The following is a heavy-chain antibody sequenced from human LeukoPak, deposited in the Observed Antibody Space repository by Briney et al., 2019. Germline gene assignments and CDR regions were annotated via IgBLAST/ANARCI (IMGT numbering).Heavy chain of an antibody. J-gene: IGHJ4*02. V-gene: IGHV4-34*01. CDR1: VGSFSGYY. CDR2: INHSGST. Sequence: PSETLSLTCAVYVGSFSGYYWSWIREPPGKGLEWIGEINHSGSTNYNPSLKSRVTISVDTSKNQFSLKLSSVTAADTAVYYCARGGLLYYYGSGSYLNYWGQGTLVTVSS. CDR3: ARGGLLYYYGSGSYLNY. D-gene: IGHD3-10*01.